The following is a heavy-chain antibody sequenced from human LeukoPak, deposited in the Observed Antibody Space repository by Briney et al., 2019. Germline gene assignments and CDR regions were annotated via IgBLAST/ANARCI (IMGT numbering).Heavy chain of an antibody. CDR1: GYTFTNYG. CDR3: TRDRYQFDNSGYYVFDY. V-gene: IGHV1-18*01. J-gene: IGHJ4*02. D-gene: IGHD3-22*01. CDR2: ISAYNGNT. Sequence: ASVKVSCKASGYTFTNYGISWVRQAPGLGLEWMGWISAYNGNTNYAQNLQGRVIMTTDTSTSAAYMELRSLRPDDTAVYYCTRDRYQFDNSGYYVFDYWGQGTLVTVSS.